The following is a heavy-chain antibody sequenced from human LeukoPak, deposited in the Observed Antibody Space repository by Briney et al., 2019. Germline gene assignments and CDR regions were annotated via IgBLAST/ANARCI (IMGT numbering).Heavy chain of an antibody. CDR2: VCHSGST. J-gene: IGHJ5*02. D-gene: IGHD2-2*01. CDR3: ARSKAHLSTSWYGTWFDP. CDR1: GYSISSTYC. Sequence: PSETLSLTCTVSGYSISSTYCWGWIRQPPGKGLEWIGRVCHSGSTYYNPSLKSRVTISVDTSKNQLSLKLSSVTAADTAVYYCARSKAHLSTSWYGTWFDPWGQGTLVTVSS. V-gene: IGHV4-38-2*02.